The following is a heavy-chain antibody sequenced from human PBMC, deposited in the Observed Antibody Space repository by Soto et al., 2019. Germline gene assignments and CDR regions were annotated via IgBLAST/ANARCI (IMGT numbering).Heavy chain of an antibody. CDR1: GFTADDYA. J-gene: IGHJ4*02. D-gene: IGHD4-17*01. CDR2: ISSNSDTI. Sequence: EVQLVESGGGLVQPGRSLRLSCVASGFTADDYALNWVRQAPGKGLEWVSGISSNSDTIHYADSVKGRFTISRDNAKNSLFLQMNSLRPEDTAVYYCAKDMKWGGMTTIHYFDSWGQGTLLTVSS. CDR3: AKDMKWGGMTTIHYFDS. V-gene: IGHV3-9*02.